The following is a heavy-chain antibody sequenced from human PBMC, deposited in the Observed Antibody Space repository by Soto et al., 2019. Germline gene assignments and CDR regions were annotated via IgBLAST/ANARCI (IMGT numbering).Heavy chain of an antibody. V-gene: IGHV4-59*01. D-gene: IGHD2-21*02. CDR2: LYNTGST. CDR1: GGSIGGYG. CDR3: ARDLWGYCSVDCYPLDV. Sequence: SQPLRLRWSVAGGSIGGYGWSRIRQKKGKGLEWIGYLYNTGSTIYNPSLKSRVTISVDTSKNQFSLKMNSVTAADTAVYYCARDLWGYCSVDCYPLDVWGQGTTVTVSS. J-gene: IGHJ6*02.